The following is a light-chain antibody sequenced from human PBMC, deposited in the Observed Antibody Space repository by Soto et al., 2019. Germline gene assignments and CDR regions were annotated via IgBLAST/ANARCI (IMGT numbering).Light chain of an antibody. J-gene: IGKJ1*01. V-gene: IGKV3-20*01. CDR3: QHYGSSGT. Sequence: EIVFTQSPGTLSLSPGERVTLSLRASQSVSSSYLAWYKQKPGQAPRLLIYGASNRATGIPDRFSGSGSGTDFTLTIRRLEPEDFAVDYCQHYGSSGTFGQGTKVDIK. CDR1: QSVSSSY. CDR2: GAS.